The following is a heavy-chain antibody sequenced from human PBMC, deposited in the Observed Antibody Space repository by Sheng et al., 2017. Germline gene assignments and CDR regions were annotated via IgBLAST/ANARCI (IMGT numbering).Heavy chain of an antibody. Sequence: EMQLVESGGALVQTGGSLRLSCVSSQFTFGTYAMSWVRQAPGKGLEWVSAISGSGGSANYADSVKGRFTISRDNSNFTLSLQMNSLRPEDTALYYCAKNRLAVAATTYYADSWGQGTLVTVSS. J-gene: IGHJ4*02. CDR1: QFTFGTYA. V-gene: IGHV3-23*04. CDR3: AKNRLAVAATTYYADS. D-gene: IGHD6-19*01. CDR2: ISGSGGSA.